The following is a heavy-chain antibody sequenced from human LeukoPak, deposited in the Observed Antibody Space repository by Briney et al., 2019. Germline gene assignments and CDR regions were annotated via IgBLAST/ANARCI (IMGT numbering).Heavy chain of an antibody. J-gene: IGHJ4*02. CDR3: ARLNYYGSGSYYKLEPFDY. V-gene: IGHV7-4-1*02. D-gene: IGHD3-10*01. CDR2: INTNTGNP. Sequence: ASVKVSCKASGYTFTDYYMHWVRQAPGQGLEWMGWINTNTGNPTYAQGFTGRFVFSLDTSVSTAYLQISSLKAEDTAVYYCARLNYYGSGSYYKLEPFDYWGQGTLVTVSS. CDR1: GYTFTDYY.